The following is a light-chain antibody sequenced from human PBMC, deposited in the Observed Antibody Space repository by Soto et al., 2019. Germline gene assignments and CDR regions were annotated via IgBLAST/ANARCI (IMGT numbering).Light chain of an antibody. CDR2: RVS. CDR3: MQGIHWPRT. CDR1: QSLVHSDGNTY. Sequence: DVVMTQSPLSLPVTLGQPASISCRSSQSLVHSDGNTYLNWFQQRPGQSPRRLIYRVSTRDSGVPDRFSGSGSGTDFTLKISRVEAEDVGVYYCMQGIHWPRTFGQGTKVDIK. J-gene: IGKJ1*01. V-gene: IGKV2-30*02.